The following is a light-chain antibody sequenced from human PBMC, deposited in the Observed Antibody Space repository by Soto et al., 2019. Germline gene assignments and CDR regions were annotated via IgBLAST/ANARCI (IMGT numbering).Light chain of an antibody. CDR2: EVS. J-gene: IGLJ1*01. CDR1: SSDVGGYNY. Sequence: QSALTQPASASGSPGQSVTISCTGTSSDVGGYNYVSWYQQHPGKAPKFMIYEVSKRPSGVPDRFSGSKSGNTASLTVSDLQAEDEADYYCSSYAGSNNFVFGTGTKVTVL. CDR3: SSYAGSNNFV. V-gene: IGLV2-8*01.